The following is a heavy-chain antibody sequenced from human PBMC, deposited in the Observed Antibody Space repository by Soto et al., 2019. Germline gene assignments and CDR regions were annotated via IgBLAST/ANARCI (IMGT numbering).Heavy chain of an antibody. D-gene: IGHD1-7*01. CDR2: ISSSSSYI. J-gene: IGHJ6*02. Sequence: PGGSLRLSCAASGFTFSSYSMNWVRQAPGKGLEWVSSISSSSSYIYYADPVKGRFTISRDNAKNSLYLQMNSLRAEDTAVYYCARGNYGYYYYGMDVWGQGTTVTVSS. V-gene: IGHV3-21*01. CDR3: ARGNYGYYYYGMDV. CDR1: GFTFSSYS.